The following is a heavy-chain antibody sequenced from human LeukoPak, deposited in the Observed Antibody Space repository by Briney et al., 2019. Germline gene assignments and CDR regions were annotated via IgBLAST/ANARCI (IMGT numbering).Heavy chain of an antibody. D-gene: IGHD6-6*01. Sequence: ASVKVSCKASGYTFASYDINWVRQATGQGLEWMGWMNPNSGNTGYAQKFQGRVTMTRSTSISTAYMELSSLRSEDTAVYYCARGIAARPIDYWGQGTLVTVSS. CDR2: MNPNSGNT. CDR1: GYTFASYD. V-gene: IGHV1-8*01. J-gene: IGHJ4*02. CDR3: ARGIAARPIDY.